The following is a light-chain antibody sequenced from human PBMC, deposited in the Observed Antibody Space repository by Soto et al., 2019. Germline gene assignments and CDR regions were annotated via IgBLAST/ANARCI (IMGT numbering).Light chain of an antibody. J-gene: IGLJ2*01. CDR2: QVS. V-gene: IGLV2-14*01. CDR1: SSDVGGYDF. CDR3: GTWDSSLSAVV. Sequence: QSALTQPASVSGSPGQSITISCTGTSSDVGGYDFVSWYQHHPGKAPRLIIYQVSNRPSGVSNRFSGSKSGNTASLTISGLQPEDEADYYCGTWDSSLSAVVFGGGTKLTVL.